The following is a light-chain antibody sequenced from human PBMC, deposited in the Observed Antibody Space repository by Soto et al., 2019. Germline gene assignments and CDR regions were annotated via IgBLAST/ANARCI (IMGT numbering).Light chain of an antibody. Sequence: QSALTQPPSVSGAPGQRVTISGTGSSSNIWAGYDVHWYQQLPGTAPKLLIYGNSNRPSGVPDRFSGSKSGTSASLAITGLQAEDEADYYCQSYDSSLSGYVVFGGGTKLTVL. V-gene: IGLV1-40*01. J-gene: IGLJ2*01. CDR1: SSNIWAGYD. CDR3: QSYDSSLSGYVV. CDR2: GNS.